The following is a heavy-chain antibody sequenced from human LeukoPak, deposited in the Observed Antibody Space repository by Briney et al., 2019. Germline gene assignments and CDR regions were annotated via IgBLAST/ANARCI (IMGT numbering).Heavy chain of an antibody. CDR3: AKDMATLRAFDF. J-gene: IGHJ3*01. V-gene: IGHV3-23*01. D-gene: IGHD5-24*01. Sequence: GGSLRLSCAASGFTFSTYAMSWVRQAPGKGLEWVSVIIGSGSSTYYADSVKGRFTISRDNSKHTLYLQMNSLRAEDTAVYYCAKDMATLRAFDFWGQGTMVTASS. CDR1: GFTFSTYA. CDR2: IIGSGSST.